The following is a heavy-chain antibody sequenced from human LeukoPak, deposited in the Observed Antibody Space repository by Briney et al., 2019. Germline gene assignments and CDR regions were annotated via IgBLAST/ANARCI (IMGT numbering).Heavy chain of an antibody. CDR1: GFTFSSYG. CDR3: ARDSSDYGDYGYYFDY. V-gene: IGHV3-33*01. J-gene: IGHJ4*02. CDR2: IWYDGSNK. D-gene: IGHD4-17*01. Sequence: PGGSLRLSCAASGFTFSSYGMHWVRQAPGEGLEWVAVIWYDGSNKYYADSVKGRFTISRDNSKNTLYLQMNSLRAEDTAVYYCARDSSDYGDYGYYFDYWGQGTLVTVSS.